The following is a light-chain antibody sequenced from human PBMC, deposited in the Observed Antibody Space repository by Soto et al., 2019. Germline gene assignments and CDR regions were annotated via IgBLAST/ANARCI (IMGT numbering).Light chain of an antibody. CDR2: WAS. CDR1: QIFLYSSNNKNY. J-gene: IGKJ1*01. Sequence: DLVLTQSPDSLAVSLGERATINCKSSQIFLYSSNNKNYLAWYQQKPGQPPKLLIYWASTRESGVPDRFSGSGSGTDFTLTISSLQAEDVAVYYCQQYYSTHWTFGQGTKVDIK. CDR3: QQYYSTHWT. V-gene: IGKV4-1*01.